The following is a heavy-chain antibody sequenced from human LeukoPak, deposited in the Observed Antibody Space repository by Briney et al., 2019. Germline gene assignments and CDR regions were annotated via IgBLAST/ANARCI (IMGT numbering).Heavy chain of an antibody. CDR1: GYTFTNYA. J-gene: IGHJ4*02. V-gene: IGHV1-18*01. Sequence: ASVKVSCKASGYTFTNYAFSWVRQAPGQGLEWMGWISAYNGNTNYAQNLQGRVTMTTETSTSTAYMELSSLRSGDTAVYYCARSTYCGGDCYPKITFFDYWGQGTLVTVSS. D-gene: IGHD2-21*01. CDR3: ARSTYCGGDCYPKITFFDY. CDR2: ISAYNGNT.